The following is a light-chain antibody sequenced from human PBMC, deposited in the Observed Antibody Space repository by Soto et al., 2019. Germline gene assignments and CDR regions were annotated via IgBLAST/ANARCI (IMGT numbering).Light chain of an antibody. J-gene: IGKJ1*01. Sequence: ELVLTQSPGTLSLSPGERATLSCRASQSVSSSYLAWYQQKPGQAPRLLIYGASSRSTGIPDRFSGSGSGTDFTRTISRLEPEDFAVYYCLQYGISRTFVQLTKVEIK. CDR3: LQYGISRT. CDR2: GAS. V-gene: IGKV3-20*01. CDR1: QSVSSSY.